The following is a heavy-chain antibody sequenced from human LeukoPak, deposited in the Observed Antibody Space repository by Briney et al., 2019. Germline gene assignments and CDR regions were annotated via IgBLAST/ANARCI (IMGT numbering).Heavy chain of an antibody. CDR3: AKGESIFEY. Sequence: GGSLRLSCAASGFSFSSYAMSWVRQAPGKGLAWVSAITDSGTSTYYADSVKGRFTISRENSKNTLYLQMNSLRAEDTAVYYCAKGESIFEYWGQGTLVTVSS. CDR1: GFSFSSYA. CDR2: ITDSGTST. J-gene: IGHJ4*02. V-gene: IGHV3-23*01. D-gene: IGHD3-10*01.